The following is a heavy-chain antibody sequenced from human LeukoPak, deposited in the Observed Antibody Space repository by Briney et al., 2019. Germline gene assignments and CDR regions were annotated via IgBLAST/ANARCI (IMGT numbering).Heavy chain of an antibody. CDR2: ISGSGGST. J-gene: IGHJ5*02. V-gene: IGHV3-23*01. CDR1: GFTFRSSA. D-gene: IGHD1-26*01. CDR3: TRVRSPNWFDP. Sequence: PGGSLRLSCADSGFTFRSSAMSWVRQAPGKGLEWVSAISGSGGSTYYADSVKGRFTISRDNSKNTLYLQMNSLRVEDSAVYYCTRVRSPNWFDPWGQGTLVTVSS.